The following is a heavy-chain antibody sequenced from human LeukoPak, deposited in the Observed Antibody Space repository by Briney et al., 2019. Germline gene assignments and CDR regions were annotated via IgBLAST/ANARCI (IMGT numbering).Heavy chain of an antibody. V-gene: IGHV3-53*01. D-gene: IGHD3-16*01. CDR3: AKGLRTGVGPYMGYHYYMDV. CDR1: GFTVSSNY. CDR2: IYSGGST. Sequence: PGGSLRLSCAASGFTVSSNYMSWVRQAPGKGLEWVSVIYSGGSTYYADSVKGRFTISRDNSKNTLYLQMNSLRAEDTAVYYCAKGLRTGVGPYMGYHYYMDVWGKGATVTVSS. J-gene: IGHJ6*03.